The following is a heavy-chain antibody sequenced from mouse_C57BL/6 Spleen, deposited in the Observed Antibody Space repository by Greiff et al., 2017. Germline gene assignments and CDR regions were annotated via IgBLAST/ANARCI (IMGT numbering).Heavy chain of an antibody. D-gene: IGHD1-1*01. CDR2: ISYDGSN. CDR3: SKTYYYGSSYAMDY. J-gene: IGHJ4*01. V-gene: IGHV3-6*01. CDR1: GYSITSGYY. Sequence: ESGPGLVKPSQSLSLTCSVTGYSITSGYYWNWLRQFPGNKLEWMGYISYDGSNNYNPSLKILISITRDTSKNQFFLKLNPVTTEDTATYYCSKTYYYGSSYAMDYWGQGTSVTVSS.